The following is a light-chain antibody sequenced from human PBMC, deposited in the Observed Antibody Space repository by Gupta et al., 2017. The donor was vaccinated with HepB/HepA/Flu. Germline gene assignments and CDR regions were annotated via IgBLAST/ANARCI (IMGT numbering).Light chain of an antibody. CDR1: QSISYY. J-gene: IGKJ1*01. V-gene: IGKV1-39*01. CDR3: QQIDNTPRS. Sequence: DIRVTQSPSSLSASVGDSVSIACRTNQSISYYLSWYQQKGGKAPKLLIYSATFRQPGVPSRFSDDGSGTEFTLTISSLQPEDFATYYCQQIDNTPRSFGQGTTVEMK. CDR2: SAT.